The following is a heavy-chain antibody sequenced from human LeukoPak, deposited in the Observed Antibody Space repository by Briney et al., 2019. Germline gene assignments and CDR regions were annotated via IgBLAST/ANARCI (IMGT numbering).Heavy chain of an antibody. CDR3: ARDNGNKYYFDY. Sequence: GGSPRLSCAASGFMFSDYFMSWIRRAPGKELEWISYISSNSKYTKYADSVKGRFTISRDNAKKSLYLQMNSLRAEDTAVYYCARDNGNKYYFDYWGQGTLVTVSS. CDR2: ISSNSKYT. V-gene: IGHV3-11*05. D-gene: IGHD2-8*01. CDR1: GFMFSDYF. J-gene: IGHJ4*02.